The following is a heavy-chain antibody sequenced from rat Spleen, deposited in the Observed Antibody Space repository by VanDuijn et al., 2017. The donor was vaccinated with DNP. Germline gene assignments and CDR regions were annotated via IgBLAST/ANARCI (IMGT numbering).Heavy chain of an antibody. Sequence: EVQLVESGGDLVQSGRSLKVSCAASGFTFSDYNMAWVRQAPTQGLEWVASITTGGDNTYYRDSVKGRFTISRDNVKSTLYLQMDSLRSEDTATYYCARGAMDAWGQGTSVTVSS. J-gene: IGHJ4*01. CDR3: ARGAMDA. CDR1: GFTFSDYN. V-gene: IGHV5S23*01. CDR2: ITTGGDNT.